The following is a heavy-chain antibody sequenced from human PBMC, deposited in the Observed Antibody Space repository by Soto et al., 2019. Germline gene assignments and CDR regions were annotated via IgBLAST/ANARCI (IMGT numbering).Heavy chain of an antibody. V-gene: IGHV3-30*18. CDR2: ISYDGSNK. Sequence: GGSLRLSCAASGFTFSSYGMHWVRQAPGKGLEWVAVISYDGSNKYYADSVKGRFTISRDNSKNTLYLQMNSLRAEDTAVYYCAKGLSFGTLPAYFDYWGQGTLVTVSS. D-gene: IGHD3-10*01. CDR3: AKGLSFGTLPAYFDY. J-gene: IGHJ4*02. CDR1: GFTFSSYG.